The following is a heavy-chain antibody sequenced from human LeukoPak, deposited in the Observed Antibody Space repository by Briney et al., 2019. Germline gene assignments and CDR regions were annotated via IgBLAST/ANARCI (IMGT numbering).Heavy chain of an antibody. V-gene: IGHV1-18*01. CDR1: GYTFTSYG. Sequence: ASVKVSCKASGYTFTSYGISWVRQAPGQGLEWMGWISAYNGNTNYAQKLQGRVTMTTDTSTSTAYMELRSLRSDDTDVYYCARELDYGDYTVYFDYWGQGTLVTVSS. J-gene: IGHJ4*02. CDR2: ISAYNGNT. CDR3: ARELDYGDYTVYFDY. D-gene: IGHD4-17*01.